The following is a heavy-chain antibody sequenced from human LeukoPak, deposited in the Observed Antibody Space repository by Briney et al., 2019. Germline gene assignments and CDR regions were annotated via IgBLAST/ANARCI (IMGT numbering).Heavy chain of an antibody. CDR2: ISYSGNT. CDR1: GGSIISSDYH. D-gene: IGHD2-15*01. V-gene: IGHV4-39*01. J-gene: IGHJ3*02. CDR3: ARHCCSGPAKRVFDI. Sequence: SEALSLTCTVSGGSIISSDYHWGWVRQPPGKGLEWIVTISYSGNTDYNPSLRSRVTISVDTSNNQFSLRLGSVTAADTAVYHCARHCCSGPAKRVFDIWGQGTMVTVSS.